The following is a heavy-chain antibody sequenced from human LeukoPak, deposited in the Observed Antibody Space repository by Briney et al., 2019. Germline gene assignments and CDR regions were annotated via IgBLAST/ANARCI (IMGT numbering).Heavy chain of an antibody. CDR3: ARPVDSSIWYDALDI. J-gene: IGHJ3*02. Sequence: SETLSLTCTVSGVSISSYYWTWLRQPPGKGLEWLGNIHYSGSPNYNPSLKSRVTMSLDTSKNRFSLKLSSVTAADTAVYYCARPVDSSIWYDALDIWGQGTVVTVSS. D-gene: IGHD6-13*01. CDR2: IHYSGSP. V-gene: IGHV4-59*08. CDR1: GVSISSYY.